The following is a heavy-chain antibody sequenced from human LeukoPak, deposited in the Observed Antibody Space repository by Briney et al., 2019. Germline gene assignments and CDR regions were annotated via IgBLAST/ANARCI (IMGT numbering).Heavy chain of an antibody. V-gene: IGHV4-4*07. Sequence: PSETLSLTCTVSGGSISSYYWSWIRQPPGKGLEWIARIYTSGSTNYNPSLKSRVTMSVDTSKNQFSLKLSSVTAADTAVYYCARDMVRGVILGAFDIWGQGTMVTVSS. J-gene: IGHJ3*02. D-gene: IGHD3-10*01. CDR2: IYTSGST. CDR1: GGSISSYY. CDR3: ARDMVRGVILGAFDI.